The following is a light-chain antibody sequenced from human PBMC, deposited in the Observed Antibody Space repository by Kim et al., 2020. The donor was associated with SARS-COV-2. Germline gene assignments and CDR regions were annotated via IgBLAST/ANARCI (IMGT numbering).Light chain of an antibody. Sequence: PGERAPTSCRASQSVTSRNLAGYQQKPGKAPRLLIYGASSRAIGIPDRLIGSGSGTDFTLIISRLGPEDLEVYYCQKYGSSHRTFGQGNKVEIK. J-gene: IGKJ1*01. CDR2: GAS. CDR3: QKYGSSHRT. CDR1: QSVTSRN. V-gene: IGKV3-20*01.